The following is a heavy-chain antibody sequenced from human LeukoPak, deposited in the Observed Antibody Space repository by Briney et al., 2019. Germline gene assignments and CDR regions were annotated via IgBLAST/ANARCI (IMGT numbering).Heavy chain of an antibody. CDR2: INHSGSP. CDR1: GGSFSDYY. CDR3: GSRRTAMFGVNKGPIDY. V-gene: IGHV4-34*01. D-gene: IGHD3-3*01. J-gene: IGHJ4*02. Sequence: PSETLSLTCAVYGGSFSDYYWTWLRQPPGKGLEWIGEINHSGSPNNNPSLKSRVSISFDTSKNQFSLKLTSVTAADTAVYYCGSRRTAMFGVNKGPIDYWGQGTLVTVSS.